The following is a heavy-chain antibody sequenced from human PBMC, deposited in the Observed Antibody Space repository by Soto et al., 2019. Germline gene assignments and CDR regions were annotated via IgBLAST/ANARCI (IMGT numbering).Heavy chain of an antibody. D-gene: IGHD6-19*01. CDR3: ASAGGLGAVAADY. CDR1: GGSISSGGYS. Sequence: QLQLQESGSGLVKPSQTLSLTCAVSGGSISSGGYSWSWIRQPPGKGLEWIGYIYHSGSTYYNPSLESRGTLSVDRSKNQFSLKLSSVTAADTAVYYCASAGGLGAVAADYWGQGTLVTVSS. V-gene: IGHV4-30-2*01. J-gene: IGHJ4*02. CDR2: IYHSGST.